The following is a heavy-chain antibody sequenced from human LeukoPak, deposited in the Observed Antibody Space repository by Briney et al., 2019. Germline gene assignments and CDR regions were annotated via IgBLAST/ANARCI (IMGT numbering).Heavy chain of an antibody. V-gene: IGHV1-2*02. CDR2: INPNSGGT. CDR1: GYTFTGYY. J-gene: IGHJ4*02. CDR3: ARGEGYCSGGSCYSFDY. Sequence: ASVKVSCNASGYTFTGYYMHWVRQAPGQGLEWMGRINPNSGGTNYAQKFQGRVTMTRDTSISTAYTEMSRLRSYDTAVYYCARGEGYCSGGSCYSFDYWGQGTLVTVSS. D-gene: IGHD2-15*01.